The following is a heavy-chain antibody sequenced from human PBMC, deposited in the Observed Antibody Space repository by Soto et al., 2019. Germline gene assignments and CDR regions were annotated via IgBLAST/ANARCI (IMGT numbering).Heavy chain of an antibody. CDR2: IYISGTT. J-gene: IGHJ6*02. D-gene: IGHD5-12*01. CDR1: DGSIIIGSYY. Sequence: PSETLSLTCTVSDGSIIIGSYYCGWIRQPPGNGLEWIWAIYISGTTYYTPSLKSRVTISLDTSKNQFSLKLSSVTAADTAVYYCARCSWPIPWNYYYGMDVWGQGNTVTVSS. V-gene: IGHV4-39*01. CDR3: ARCSWPIPWNYYYGMDV.